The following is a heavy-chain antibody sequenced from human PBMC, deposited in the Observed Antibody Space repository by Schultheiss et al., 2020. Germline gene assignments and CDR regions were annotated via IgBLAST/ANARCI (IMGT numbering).Heavy chain of an antibody. Sequence: SETLSLTCTVSGGSISSGGYYWSWIRQHPGKGLEWIGSIYYSGSTYYNPSLKSRVTISVDTSKNQFSLKLSSVTAADTAVYYCAGRGYSGYDFWGQGTLVTVSS. CDR3: AGRGYSGYDF. J-gene: IGHJ4*02. V-gene: IGHV4-39*07. D-gene: IGHD5-12*01. CDR1: GGSISSGGYY. CDR2: IYYSGST.